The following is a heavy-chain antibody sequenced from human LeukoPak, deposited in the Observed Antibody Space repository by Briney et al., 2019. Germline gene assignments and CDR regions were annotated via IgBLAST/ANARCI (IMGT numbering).Heavy chain of an antibody. J-gene: IGHJ4*02. V-gene: IGHV3-74*01. CDR2: MNTDGSRT. CDR3: ASDFGGGDDY. Sequence: PGGSLRLSCVASGFTFSRYWMHWVRQAPGKGLVWVSRMNTDGSRTDYADSVKGRFTISRDNAKNTLYLQMNSLGAEDTAVYSCASDFGGGDDYWGQGTLVTVSS. D-gene: IGHD2-15*01. CDR1: GFTFSRYW.